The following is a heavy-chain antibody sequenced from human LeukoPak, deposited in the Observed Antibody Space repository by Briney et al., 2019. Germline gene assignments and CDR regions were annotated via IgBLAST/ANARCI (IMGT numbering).Heavy chain of an antibody. CDR3: AKDLTAASGEVFQFDY. D-gene: IGHD6-13*01. CDR1: GFTFSSYS. J-gene: IGHJ4*02. Sequence: QPGGSLRLSCAASGFTFSSYSMNWVRQAPGKGLEWVSAIAGGIGTTFYADSVKGRLTISRDNSKNTLYLQLRSLRAEDTAVYYCAKDLTAASGEVFQFDYWGQGTRVTVS. CDR2: IAGGIGTT. V-gene: IGHV3-23*01.